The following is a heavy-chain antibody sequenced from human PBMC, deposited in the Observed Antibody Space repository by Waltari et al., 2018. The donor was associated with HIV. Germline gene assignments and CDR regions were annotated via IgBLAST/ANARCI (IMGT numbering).Heavy chain of an antibody. CDR1: GGSISSSSYY. D-gene: IGHD3-22*01. Sequence: QLQLQESGPGLVKPSETLSLTCTVSGGSISSSSYYWGWIRQPPGKGLEWIGSIYYSGSTYYNPSLKSRVTISVDTSKNQFSLKLSSVTAADTAVYYCASQPDYYDSSGYRYYYYYGMDVWGQGTTVTVSS. V-gene: IGHV4-39*07. J-gene: IGHJ6*02. CDR2: IYYSGST. CDR3: ASQPDYYDSSGYRYYYYYGMDV.